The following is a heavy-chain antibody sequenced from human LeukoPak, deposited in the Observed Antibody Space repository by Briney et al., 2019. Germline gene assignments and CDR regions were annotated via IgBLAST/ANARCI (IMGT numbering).Heavy chain of an antibody. CDR3: AKVSDYSNYFYYYYYYMDV. V-gene: IGHV3-23*01. Sequence: GGSLRLSCAASGFTFNTYWMHWVRQAPGKGLEWVSAISGSGGSTYYADSVKGRFTISRDNSKNTLYLQMNSLRAEDTAVYYCAKVSDYSNYFYYYYYYMDVWGKGTTVTVSS. D-gene: IGHD4-11*01. J-gene: IGHJ6*03. CDR2: ISGSGGST. CDR1: GFTFNTYW.